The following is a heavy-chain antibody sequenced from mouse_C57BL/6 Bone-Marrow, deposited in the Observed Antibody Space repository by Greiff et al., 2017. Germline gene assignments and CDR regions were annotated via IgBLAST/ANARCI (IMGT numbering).Heavy chain of an antibody. CDR2: IYPRDGST. CDR3: ERLELEGSSGEWYFEV. Sequence: VKVVESGPELVKPGASVKLSCKASGYTFTSYDINWVKQRPGQGLEWIGWIYPRDGSTKYNEKFKGKATLTVDTSSSTAYMELHSLTSEDSAVYCCERLELEGSSGEWYFEVWGTGTTVTVSS. J-gene: IGHJ1*03. V-gene: IGHV1-85*01. CDR1: GYTFTSYD. D-gene: IGHD1-1*01.